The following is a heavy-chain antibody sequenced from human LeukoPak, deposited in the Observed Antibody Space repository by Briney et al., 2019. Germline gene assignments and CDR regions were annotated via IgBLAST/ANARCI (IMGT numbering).Heavy chain of an antibody. Sequence: PSETLSLTCAVYGGSFSGYYWSWIRQPPGKGLEWIGEINHSGSTNYNPSLKSRVTISVDTSKNQFSLKLSSVTAADTAVYYCARSPSEYQLLSYFDYWGQGTLVTVSS. D-gene: IGHD2-2*01. CDR3: ARSPSEYQLLSYFDY. J-gene: IGHJ4*02. CDR1: GGSFSGYY. V-gene: IGHV4-34*01. CDR2: INHSGST.